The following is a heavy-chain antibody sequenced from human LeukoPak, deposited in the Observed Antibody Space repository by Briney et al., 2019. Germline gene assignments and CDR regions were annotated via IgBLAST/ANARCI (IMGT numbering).Heavy chain of an antibody. CDR3: AREMEGARFDY. V-gene: IGHV4-59*01. CDR1: GGSISSYY. CDR2: TYYSGST. J-gene: IGHJ4*02. Sequence: SETLSLTCTVSGGSISSYYWSWIRQPPGKGLEWIGYTYYSGSTNYNPSLKSRVTISVDTSKNQFSLKLSSVTAADTAVYYCAREMEGARFDYWGQGTLVTVSS. D-gene: IGHD1-26*01.